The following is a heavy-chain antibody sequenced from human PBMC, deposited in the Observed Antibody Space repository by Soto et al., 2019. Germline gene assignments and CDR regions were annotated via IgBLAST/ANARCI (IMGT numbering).Heavy chain of an antibody. CDR2: ISGSGGST. Sequence: GGSLRLSCAASGFTFSSYAMSWVRQAPGKGLEWVSAISGSGGSTYYAGSVKGRFTISRDNSKNTLYLQMNSLRAEDTAVYYCAKVLSSQPYYGMDVWGQGTTVTVSS. J-gene: IGHJ6*02. CDR3: AKVLSSQPYYGMDV. D-gene: IGHD2-15*01. CDR1: GFTFSSYA. V-gene: IGHV3-23*01.